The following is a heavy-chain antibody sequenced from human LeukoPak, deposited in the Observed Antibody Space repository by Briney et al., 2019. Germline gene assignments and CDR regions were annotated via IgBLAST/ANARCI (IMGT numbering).Heavy chain of an antibody. V-gene: IGHV5-51*01. CDR2: IYPGDSDS. D-gene: IGHD2-2*01. J-gene: IGHJ4*02. Sequence: GESLKISCRGSGYSFTTYWIGWVRQMPGKGLEWMGIIYPGDSDSRYTPSFQGHVTMSADKSINTAYLQWSSLKASDTAMYYCARRQGCSSTSCPPGYWGQGTLVTVSP. CDR1: GYSFTTYW. CDR3: ARRQGCSSTSCPPGY.